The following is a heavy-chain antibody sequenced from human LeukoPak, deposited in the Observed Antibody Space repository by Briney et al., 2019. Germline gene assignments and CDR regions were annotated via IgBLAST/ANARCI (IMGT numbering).Heavy chain of an antibody. D-gene: IGHD2-2*01. J-gene: IGHJ4*02. CDR2: ISSRSSYI. CDR1: GFTFSSYS. Sequence: GGSLRLSCAASGFTFSSYSMNWVRQAPGKGLEWASSISSRSSYIYYADSVKGRFTISRDNAKNSLYLQMNSLRAEDTAVYYCARGSSTDGEYYFDYWGQGTLVTVSS. CDR3: ARGSSTDGEYYFDY. V-gene: IGHV3-21*01.